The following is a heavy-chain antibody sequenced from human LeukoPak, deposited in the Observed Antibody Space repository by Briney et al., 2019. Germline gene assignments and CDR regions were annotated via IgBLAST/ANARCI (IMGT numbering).Heavy chain of an antibody. D-gene: IGHD1-26*01. CDR2: ISPDGGST. V-gene: IGHV3-74*01. CDR1: GFTFGSYW. CDR3: ARLGNAYIDY. J-gene: IGHJ4*02. Sequence: PGGSLRLSCAASGFTFGSYWMHWVRQAPGKGLVWVSRISPDGGSTSYADSVKGRFTISRDNAKNTVYLQVNSLRTEDTAVYYCARLGNAYIDYWGQGTLVTVSS.